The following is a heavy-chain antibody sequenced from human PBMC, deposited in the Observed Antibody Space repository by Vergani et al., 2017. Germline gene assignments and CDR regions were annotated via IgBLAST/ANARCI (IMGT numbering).Heavy chain of an antibody. Sequence: EVQLVESGGGLIQPGGSLRLSCAASGFTVSSNYMSWVRQAPGKGLEWVSVISGSGGSTYYADSVKGRFTISRDNAKNSLYLQMNSLRAEDTAVYYCARDSYSSSWYYYYYMDVWGKGTTVTVSS. J-gene: IGHJ6*03. CDR2: ISGSGGST. D-gene: IGHD6-13*01. CDR3: ARDSYSSSWYYYYYMDV. CDR1: GFTVSSNY. V-gene: IGHV3-53*01.